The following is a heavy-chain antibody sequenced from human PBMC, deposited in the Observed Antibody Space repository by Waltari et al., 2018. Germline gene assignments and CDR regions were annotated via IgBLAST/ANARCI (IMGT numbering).Heavy chain of an antibody. J-gene: IGHJ4*02. CDR3: ARQTISCHDY. CDR1: GFTFTDSS. V-gene: IGHV3-73*01. Sequence: EVQLVESGGNLVQPGGSLKLSCAGSGFTFTDSSSIHWVRQAAGKGLEWIGHIRGRNLNYATAYSASVMGRFSISRDDSENTAYLQMNSLETGDTAVYYCARQTISCHDYWGQGTLVTVSS. CDR2: IRGRNLNYAT. D-gene: IGHD2-2*01.